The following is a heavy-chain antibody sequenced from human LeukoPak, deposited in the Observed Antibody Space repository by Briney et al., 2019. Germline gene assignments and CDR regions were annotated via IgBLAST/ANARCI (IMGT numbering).Heavy chain of an antibody. CDR1: GFTFSSYD. CDR3: VRGASTWYHWNY. CDR2: IGTASNT. V-gene: IGHV3-13*04. Sequence: GGSLRLSCAASGFTFSSYDMYWVRQATGKGLEWVSSIGTASNTYYPDSVEGRFTIPRENAKNSLYLQMNSLRVGDTALYYCVRGASTWYHWNYWGQGTLVTVSS. J-gene: IGHJ4*02. D-gene: IGHD6-13*01.